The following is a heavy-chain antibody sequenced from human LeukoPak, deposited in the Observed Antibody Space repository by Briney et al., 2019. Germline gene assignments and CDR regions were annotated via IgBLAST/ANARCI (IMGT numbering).Heavy chain of an antibody. D-gene: IGHD1-1*01. Sequence: GGSLRLSCAASGFTFSSYWMSWVRQAPGKGLEWVANIKQDGSEKYYVDSVKGRFTISRDNAKNSLYLQMNSLRAEDTAVYYCARPVPSRLGWFDPWGQGTLVTVSS. CDR2: IKQDGSEK. V-gene: IGHV3-7*01. CDR3: ARPVPSRLGWFDP. J-gene: IGHJ5*02. CDR1: GFTFSSYW.